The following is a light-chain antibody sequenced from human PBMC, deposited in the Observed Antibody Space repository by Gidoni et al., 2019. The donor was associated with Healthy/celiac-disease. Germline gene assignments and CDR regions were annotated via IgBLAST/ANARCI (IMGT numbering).Light chain of an antibody. CDR3: SSYTSSSTVV. CDR2: DVS. CDR1: SSDVGGYTY. J-gene: IGLJ2*01. V-gene: IGLV2-14*01. Sequence: SALTQPASVSGSPGQSLTISSTGTSSDVGGYTYVSWYQQHPGKAPKLMIYDVSNRPSGVSNRFSGSKSGNTASLTISGLQAEDEADYYCSSYTSSSTVVFGGGTKLTVL.